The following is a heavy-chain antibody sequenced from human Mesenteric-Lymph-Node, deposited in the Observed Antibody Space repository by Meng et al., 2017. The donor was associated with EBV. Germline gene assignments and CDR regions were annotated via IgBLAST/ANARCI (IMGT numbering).Heavy chain of an antibody. CDR2: IYHSGST. D-gene: IGHD6-19*01. CDR3: ARVGQWLPIDY. V-gene: IGHV4-4*02. Sequence: QPRGCGSGSLRPSVTMSLTYVVPGGSIRRSNWWRWVRQPPGKGLAWIGEIYHSGSTNYNPSLKSRVTISVDKSKNQFSLNLSSVTAADTAVYYCARVGQWLPIDYWGQGTLVTVSS. J-gene: IGHJ4*02. CDR1: GGSIRRSNW.